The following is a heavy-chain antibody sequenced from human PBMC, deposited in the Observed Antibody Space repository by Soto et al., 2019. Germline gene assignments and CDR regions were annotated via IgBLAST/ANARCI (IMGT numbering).Heavy chain of an antibody. D-gene: IGHD4-17*01. CDR2: IYYSGST. V-gene: IGHV4-39*01. Sequence: PSETLSLTCTVSGGSISSSSYYGGWIRQPPGKGLEWIGSIYYSGSTYYNPSLKSRVTISVDTSKNQFSLKLSSVTAADTAVYYCASSHDYGDYVLLWGQGTLVTVSS. CDR3: ASSHDYGDYVLL. J-gene: IGHJ4*02. CDR1: GGSISSSSYY.